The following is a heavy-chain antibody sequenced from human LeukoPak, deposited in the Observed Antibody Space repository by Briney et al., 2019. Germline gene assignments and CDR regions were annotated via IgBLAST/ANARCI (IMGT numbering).Heavy chain of an antibody. J-gene: IGHJ4*02. Sequence: GGSLRLSCAASGFTFSTYAVSWVRQAPGKGLEGVSAISGSGGSTYYADFVKGRFTISRDNSKNTVYLQMNSLRAEDTAVYYCAKPAYYDSNGYYSPFYYWGQGTLVTVSS. CDR2: ISGSGGST. CDR3: AKPAYYDSNGYYSPFYY. CDR1: GFTFSTYA. D-gene: IGHD3-22*01. V-gene: IGHV3-23*01.